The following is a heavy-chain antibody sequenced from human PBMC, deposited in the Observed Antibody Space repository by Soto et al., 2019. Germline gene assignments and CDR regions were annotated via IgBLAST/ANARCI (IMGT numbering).Heavy chain of an antibody. CDR1: GGSISSGGYY. Sequence: TLSLTCTVSGGSISSGGYYWSWIRQHPGKGLEWIGYIYYSGSTYYNPSLKSRVTISVDTSKNQFSLKLSSVTAADTAVYYCARGVVVVPAAKPLFDYWGQGTLVTVSS. D-gene: IGHD2-2*01. CDR2: IYYSGST. CDR3: ARGVVVVPAAKPLFDY. V-gene: IGHV4-31*03. J-gene: IGHJ4*02.